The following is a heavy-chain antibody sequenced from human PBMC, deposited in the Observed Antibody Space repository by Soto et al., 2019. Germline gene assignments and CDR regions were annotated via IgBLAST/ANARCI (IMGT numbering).Heavy chain of an antibody. CDR3: ARGPDSSGYFFDY. D-gene: IGHD3-22*01. V-gene: IGHV1-69*13. CDR1: GGTFSSYA. J-gene: IGHJ4*02. Sequence: SVKVSCKASGGTFSSYAISWVLQAPGQGLEWMGGIIPIFGTANYAQKFQGRVTITADESTSTAYMELSSLRSEDTAVYYCARGPDSSGYFFDYWGQGTLVTVSS. CDR2: IIPIFGTA.